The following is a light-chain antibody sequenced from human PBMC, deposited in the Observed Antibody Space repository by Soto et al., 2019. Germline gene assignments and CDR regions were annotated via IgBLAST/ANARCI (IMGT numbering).Light chain of an antibody. CDR3: SSYTSSSTYV. CDR1: SSDVGGYNY. V-gene: IGLV2-14*01. J-gene: IGLJ1*01. Sequence: QSVLTRPASVSGSPGQSITISCTGTSSDVGGYNYVSWYQQHPGKAPKLMIYEVSNRPSGFSNRFSGSKSGNTASLTISGLQAEDEADYYCSSYTSSSTYVFGTGTKLTVL. CDR2: EVS.